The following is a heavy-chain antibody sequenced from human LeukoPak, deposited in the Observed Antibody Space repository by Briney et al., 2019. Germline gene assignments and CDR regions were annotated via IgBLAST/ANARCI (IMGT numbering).Heavy chain of an antibody. J-gene: IGHJ4*02. V-gene: IGHV3-21*01. D-gene: IGHD6-19*01. CDR2: ISSSSSYI. CDR3: ASRDVPRTRIAVAGNY. CDR1: GFTFSSYS. Sequence: PGGSLRLSCAASGFTFSSYSMNWVRQAPGKGLEWVSSISSSSSYIYHAGSVKGRFTISRDNAKNSLYLQMNSLRAEDTAVYYCASRDVPRTRIAVAGNYWGQGTLVTVSS.